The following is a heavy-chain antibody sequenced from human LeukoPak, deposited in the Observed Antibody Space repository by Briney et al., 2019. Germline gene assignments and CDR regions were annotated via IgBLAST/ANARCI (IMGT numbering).Heavy chain of an antibody. Sequence: ASVKVSCKVSGYTLTELSMHWVRQAPGKGLEWMGGFDPEDGETIYAQKFQGRVTMTEDTSTDTAYMELSSLRSEDTAVYYCATPNPYGSGSYTLHRFDYWGQGTLVTVSS. CDR1: GYTLTELS. J-gene: IGHJ4*02. D-gene: IGHD3-10*01. V-gene: IGHV1-24*01. CDR3: ATPNPYGSGSYTLHRFDY. CDR2: FDPEDGET.